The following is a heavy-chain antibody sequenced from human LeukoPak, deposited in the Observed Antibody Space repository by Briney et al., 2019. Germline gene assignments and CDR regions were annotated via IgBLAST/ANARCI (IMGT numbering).Heavy chain of an antibody. CDR1: GGSFSGYY. CDR2: INHSGST. V-gene: IGHV4-34*01. CDR3: ARTPRPGHCSSTSCLNWFDP. Sequence: SETLSLTCAVYGGSFSGYYWSWIRQPPGKGLEWIGEINHSGSTNYNPSLKSRVTISVDTSKNQFSLKLSSVTAADTAVYYCARTPRPGHCSSTSCLNWFDPWGQGTLVTVSS. D-gene: IGHD2-2*01. J-gene: IGHJ5*02.